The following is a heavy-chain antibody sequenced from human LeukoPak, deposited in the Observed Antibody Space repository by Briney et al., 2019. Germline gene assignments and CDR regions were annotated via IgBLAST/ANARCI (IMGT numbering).Heavy chain of an antibody. D-gene: IGHD3-10*01. Sequence: GGSLRLSCAASGFTFSRYAMSWVRQAPGKGLEWVSAISGSGGSTYYADSVKGRFTISRDNSKNTLYLQMNSLRAEDTAVYYCVPDITMVRGVIIDYWGQGTLVTVSS. CDR1: GFTFSRYA. CDR2: ISGSGGST. J-gene: IGHJ4*02. V-gene: IGHV3-23*01. CDR3: VPDITMVRGVIIDY.